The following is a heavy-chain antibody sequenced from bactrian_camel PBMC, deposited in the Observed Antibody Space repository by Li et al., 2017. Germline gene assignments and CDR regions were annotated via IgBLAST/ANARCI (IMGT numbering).Heavy chain of an antibody. V-gene: IGHV3-3*01. J-gene: IGHJ7*01. CDR1: GYTYSSSC. Sequence: VQLVESGGGSVQAGGSLKLTCVASGYTYSSSCMGWFRQAPGKEREGVAVITRIHGGTEYADSVKGRFIISRDSSPTTLLLEMNNLKPEDTANYTCAAGHSCLCTAGSTCFSGLGFIYWGKGTQVTVS. CDR2: ITRIHGGT. D-gene: IGHD3*01.